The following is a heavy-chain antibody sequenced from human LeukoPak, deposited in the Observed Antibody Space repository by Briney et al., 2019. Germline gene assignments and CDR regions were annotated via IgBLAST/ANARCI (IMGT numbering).Heavy chain of an antibody. CDR1: GFTFSSYG. CDR3: AKDLGGSYDY. V-gene: IGHV3-30*18. Sequence: GGSLRLSCAASGFTFSSYGMHWVRQAPGKGLEWVAVISYDGSNKYYADSVKGRFTNSRDNSKNTLYLQMNSLRAEDTAVYYCAKDLGGSYDYWGQGTLVTVSS. J-gene: IGHJ4*02. D-gene: IGHD1-26*01. CDR2: ISYDGSNK.